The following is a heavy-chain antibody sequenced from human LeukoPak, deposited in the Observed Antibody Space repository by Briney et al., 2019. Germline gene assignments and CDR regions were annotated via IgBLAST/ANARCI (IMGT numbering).Heavy chain of an antibody. CDR3: ARGSWYLGTALDY. V-gene: IGHV4-34*01. J-gene: IGHJ4*02. D-gene: IGHD6-13*01. Sequence: PSETLSLTCAVYGGSFSGYYWSWIRQPPGKGLEWIGEINHSGSTNYNPSLRSRVTISVDTSKNHFSLKLSSVTAADTAVYYCARGSWYLGTALDYWGQGTLVTVSS. CDR1: GGSFSGYY. CDR2: INHSGST.